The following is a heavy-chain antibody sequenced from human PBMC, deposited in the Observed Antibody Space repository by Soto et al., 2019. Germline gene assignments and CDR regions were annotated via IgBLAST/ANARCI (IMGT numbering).Heavy chain of an antibody. Sequence: GGSLRLSCAASGFTFSSYSMNWVRQAPGKGLEWVSSISSSSSYIYYADSLKGRFTISRDNAKNSLYLQMNSLRAEDTAVYYCARDWIAVAGTVDYWGQGTLVTVSS. CDR3: ARDWIAVAGTVDY. D-gene: IGHD6-19*01. V-gene: IGHV3-21*01. CDR1: GFTFSSYS. J-gene: IGHJ4*02. CDR2: ISSSSSYI.